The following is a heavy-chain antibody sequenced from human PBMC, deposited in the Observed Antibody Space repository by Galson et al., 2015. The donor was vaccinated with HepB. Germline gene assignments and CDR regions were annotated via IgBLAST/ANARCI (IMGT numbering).Heavy chain of an antibody. Sequence: SVKVSCKASGGTLSSFDISWVRQAPGQGLEWMGGIVPIFGTANYAQKFQGRVTIIADESTNTAHMELSSLRSEDTAVYYCARRLGTFNLGFDPWGQGTLVVVSS. V-gene: IGHV1-69*13. CDR1: GGTLSSFD. D-gene: IGHD1-7*01. CDR2: IVPIFGTA. CDR3: ARRLGTFNLGFDP. J-gene: IGHJ5*02.